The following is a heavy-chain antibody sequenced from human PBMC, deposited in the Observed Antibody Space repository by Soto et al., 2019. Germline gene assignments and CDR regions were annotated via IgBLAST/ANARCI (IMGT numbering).Heavy chain of an antibody. V-gene: IGHV3-23*01. J-gene: IGHJ3*01. Sequence: EVQLLESGGDLVQPGGSLRLSCAASGFSFSTYAMSWVRQAPGKGLEWVSTISSSGVNTYYTDSVKGRFTISRDNSKDTLYLQMNSLRAEDTAIYYCAKRPTSTGFGDPFDVWGQWTMVTVSS. CDR2: ISSSGVNT. D-gene: IGHD3-10*01. CDR1: GFSFSTYA. CDR3: AKRPTSTGFGDPFDV.